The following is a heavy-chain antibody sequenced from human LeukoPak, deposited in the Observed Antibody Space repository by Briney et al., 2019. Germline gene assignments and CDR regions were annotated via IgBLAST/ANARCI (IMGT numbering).Heavy chain of an antibody. D-gene: IGHD3-10*01. CDR3: ARDRDYYGSGSYHDY. CDR2: ISAYNGNT. Sequence: ASVKVSCKASGYTFTSYGISWVRQAPGQGLEWMGWISAYNGNTNYAQKLQGRVTMTTDTSTSTAYMELRSLRSDDTAVYYCARDRDYYGSGSYHDYWGQGTLATVSS. J-gene: IGHJ4*02. V-gene: IGHV1-18*01. CDR1: GYTFTSYG.